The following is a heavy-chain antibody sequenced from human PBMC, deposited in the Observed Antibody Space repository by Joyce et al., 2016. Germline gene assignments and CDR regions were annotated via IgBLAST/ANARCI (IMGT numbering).Heavy chain of an antibody. CDR1: GGLIDSSNYY. Sequence: QLQFQESGPGLVKPSEALSLTCTISGGLIDSSNYYWGWIRHPPGKGLEWIGIIFYSGSTYINPPLKTRVGISADTSKKQFYLNVNSVTAADTTVYYCVNIVLEGLNSYYYYMDVWGKGTTVTVSS. CDR3: VNIVLEGLNSYYYYMDV. CDR2: IFYSGST. D-gene: IGHD2/OR15-2a*01. V-gene: IGHV4-39*07. J-gene: IGHJ6*03.